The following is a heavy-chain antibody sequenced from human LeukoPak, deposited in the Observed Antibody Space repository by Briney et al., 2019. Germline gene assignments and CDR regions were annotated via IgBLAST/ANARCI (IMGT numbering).Heavy chain of an antibody. D-gene: IGHD3-3*01. CDR3: ARFWASGITIFGVVRSVRDWFDP. CDR1: GFTFSSYG. J-gene: IGHJ5*02. Sequence: PGRSLRLSCAASGFTFSSYGMHWVRQAPGKGLEWVAVIWYDGSNKYYADSVKGRFTISRDNSKNTLYLQMNSLRAEDTAVYYCARFWASGITIFGVVRSVRDWFDPWGQGTLVTVSS. CDR2: IWYDGSNK. V-gene: IGHV3-33*01.